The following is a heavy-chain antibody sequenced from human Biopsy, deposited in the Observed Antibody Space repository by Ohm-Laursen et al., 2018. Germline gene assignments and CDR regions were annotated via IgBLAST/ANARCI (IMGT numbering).Heavy chain of an antibody. D-gene: IGHD3-22*01. Sequence: SSVKVSCKASAGTFTNHAVGWVRQAPGQGLEWVGSSIPLFNTANYADKFQGRVTLTADKSTTTAYMELSSLRSEDTAIYYCARFPLGAYDDSGSYRAVEHWYFDLWGRGTLVTVSS. J-gene: IGHJ2*01. CDR3: ARFPLGAYDDSGSYRAVEHWYFDL. CDR2: SIPLFNTA. CDR1: AGTFTNHA. V-gene: IGHV1-69*06.